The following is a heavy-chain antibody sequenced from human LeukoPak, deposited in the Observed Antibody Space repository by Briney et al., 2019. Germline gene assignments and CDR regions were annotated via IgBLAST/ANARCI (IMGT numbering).Heavy chain of an antibody. CDR2: MNPNSGNT. D-gene: IGHD4-17*01. Sequence: GASVKVSCKASGYTFTNYDINWVRQAAGQGLEWMGWMNPNSGNTGYAQKFQGRISMTRNTSITTAYMELSSLRSEDTAVYYCARGNKDYGDYARGLSDYWGQGTLVTVSS. J-gene: IGHJ4*02. V-gene: IGHV1-8*01. CDR1: GYTFTNYD. CDR3: ARGNKDYGDYARGLSDY.